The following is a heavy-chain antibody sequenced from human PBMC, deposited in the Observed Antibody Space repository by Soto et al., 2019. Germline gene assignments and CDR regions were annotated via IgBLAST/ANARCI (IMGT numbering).Heavy chain of an antibody. CDR3: ARGGQSYYYDSSGYYSP. CDR2: IIPIFGKA. J-gene: IGHJ5*02. D-gene: IGHD3-22*01. CDR1: GGTFSSYA. Sequence: QVQLVQSGAEVKKPGSSVKVSCKASGGTFSSYAISWVRQAPGQGLEWMGGIIPIFGKANYAQKFQGRVTITADESTSTAYMELSSLRSEDTAVYYCARGGQSYYYDSSGYYSPWGQGTLVTVSS. V-gene: IGHV1-69*01.